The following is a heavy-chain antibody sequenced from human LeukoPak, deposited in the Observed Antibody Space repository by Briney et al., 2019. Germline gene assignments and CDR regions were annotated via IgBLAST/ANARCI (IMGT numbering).Heavy chain of an antibody. CDR2: IYYSGST. CDR1: GGSVSSGSYY. CDR3: ARVYCSSNSCYEVY. J-gene: IGHJ4*02. Sequence: PSETPSLTCTVSGGSVSSGSYYWSWIRQPPGKGLEWIGYIYYSGSTNYNPSLKSRVTISVDTSKNQFSLKLSSVTAADTAVYYCARVYCSSNSCYEVYWGQGALVTVSS. D-gene: IGHD2-2*01. V-gene: IGHV4-61*01.